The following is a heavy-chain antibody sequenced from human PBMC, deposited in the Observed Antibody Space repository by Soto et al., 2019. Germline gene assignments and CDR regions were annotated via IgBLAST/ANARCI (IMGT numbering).Heavy chain of an antibody. J-gene: IGHJ6*02. CDR1: GYTFTSYG. CDR3: ARVYCSSTSCYSYYGMGV. Sequence: ASVKVSCKASGYTFTSYGISWVRQAPGQGLEWMGWISAYNGNTNYAQKLQGRVTMTTDTSTSTAYMELRSLRSDDTAVYYCARVYCSSTSCYSYYGMGVWGQGTTVTV. V-gene: IGHV1-18*01. D-gene: IGHD2-2*01. CDR2: ISAYNGNT.